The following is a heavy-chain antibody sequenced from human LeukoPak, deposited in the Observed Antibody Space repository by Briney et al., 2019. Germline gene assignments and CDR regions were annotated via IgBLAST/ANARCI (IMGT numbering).Heavy chain of an antibody. J-gene: IGHJ4*02. Sequence: AAVKVSCKTSGYTFTIYGVSWVRQAPGQGLEWMGWISAHNGNRDYAQKFKDRVTMTTDTSTNTVYLELRSLRPDDTAMYYCARTGYGSGSDDFDFWGQGTLVTVSS. V-gene: IGHV1-18*01. CDR3: ARTGYGSGSDDFDF. CDR2: ISAHNGNR. D-gene: IGHD3-10*01. CDR1: GYTFTIYG.